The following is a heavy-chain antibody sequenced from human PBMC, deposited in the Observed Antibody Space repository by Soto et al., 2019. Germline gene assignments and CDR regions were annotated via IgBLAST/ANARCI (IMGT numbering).Heavy chain of an antibody. Sequence: GGSLRLSCAASGFKFYSYAMNWVRQAPGKGLEWVSGIDGSAVGTYYADSVKGRFAISRDNSGNTLYLQMDSLRAEDTAVYFCAKDLIRGDGYIDFDYWGQGTLVTVSS. CDR2: IDGSAVGT. D-gene: IGHD3-10*01. J-gene: IGHJ4*02. CDR3: AKDLIRGDGYIDFDY. CDR1: GFKFYSYA. V-gene: IGHV3-23*01.